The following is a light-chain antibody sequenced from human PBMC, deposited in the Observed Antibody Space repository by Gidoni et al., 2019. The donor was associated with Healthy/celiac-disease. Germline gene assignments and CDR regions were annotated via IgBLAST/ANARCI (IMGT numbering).Light chain of an antibody. J-gene: IGLJ2*01. Sequence: QSALPQPPSASGSPGQSVTISCTGTSSDVGGYNYVSWYQPHPGKAPKLMIYEVSKRPSGVPDRFAGSKSGNTASLTVAGLQAEDEADDYCSSYAGSNKLVFGGGTKLTV. CDR3: SSYAGSNKLV. CDR2: EVS. V-gene: IGLV2-8*01. CDR1: SSDVGGYNY.